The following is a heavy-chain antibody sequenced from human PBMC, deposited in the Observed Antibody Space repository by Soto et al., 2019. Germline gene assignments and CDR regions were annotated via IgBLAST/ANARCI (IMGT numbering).Heavy chain of an antibody. V-gene: IGHV1-69*02. Sequence: QVQLVQSGTEVKKPGSSVKVSCKASGGTFRNYPINWVRQAPGQGLEWMGSIFPLTDIPDYAQNFQARLTXXXDXPTSTAYLGLSSLTCDNTAMYFCARGPLVVLNYFESWGQGTLVTVSS. CDR2: IFPLTDIP. CDR3: ARGPLVVLNYFES. CDR1: GGTFRNYP. J-gene: IGHJ4*02.